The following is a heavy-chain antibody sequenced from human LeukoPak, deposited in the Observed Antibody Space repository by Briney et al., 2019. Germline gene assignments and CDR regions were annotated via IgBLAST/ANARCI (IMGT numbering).Heavy chain of an antibody. V-gene: IGHV3-30*04. CDR2: ISYDGSNK. J-gene: IGHJ4*02. Sequence: GRSLRLTCAASGFTFSSNAMYWVRQSPGKGLEWVAVISYDGSNKYYADSVKGRFTISRDNSKNTLYLQMNSLRAGDTAVYYCARDARTVGITMIVVGFDYWGQGTLVTVSS. D-gene: IGHD3-22*01. CDR3: ARDARTVGITMIVVGFDY. CDR1: GFTFSSNA.